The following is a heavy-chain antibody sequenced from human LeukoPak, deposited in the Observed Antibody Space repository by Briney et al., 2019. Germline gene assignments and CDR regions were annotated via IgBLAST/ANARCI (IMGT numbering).Heavy chain of an antibody. CDR2: IIPILGIA. Sequence: ASVKVSCKASGGTFSSYTISWVRQAPGQGLEWMGRIIPILGIANYAQKFQGRVTITADKSTSTAYMELSSLRSEDTAVYYCARGYCSSTCCYLYWFDPWGQGTLVTVSS. V-gene: IGHV1-69*02. D-gene: IGHD2-2*01. CDR1: GGTFSSYT. J-gene: IGHJ5*02. CDR3: ARGYCSSTCCYLYWFDP.